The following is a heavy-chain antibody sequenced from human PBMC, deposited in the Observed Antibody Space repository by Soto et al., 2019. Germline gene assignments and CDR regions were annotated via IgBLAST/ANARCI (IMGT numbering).Heavy chain of an antibody. Sequence: SETLSLTCAVYGGSFSGYYWSWIRQPPGKGLEWIGEINHSGSTNYNPSLKSRVTISVDTSKNQFSLKLSSVTAADTAVYYCARSSPVHMITFGGVIVPFDYWGQGTLVTVSS. CDR3: ARSSPVHMITFGGVIVPFDY. J-gene: IGHJ4*02. CDR1: GGSFSGYY. D-gene: IGHD3-16*02. V-gene: IGHV4-34*01. CDR2: INHSGST.